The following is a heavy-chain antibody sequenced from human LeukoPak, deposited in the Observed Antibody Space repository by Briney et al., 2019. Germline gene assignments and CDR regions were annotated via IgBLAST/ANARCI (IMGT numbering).Heavy chain of an antibody. CDR3: AGYPIAVAGGYFDY. D-gene: IGHD6-19*01. J-gene: IGHJ4*02. CDR2: INPSGDST. CDR1: GYTFTSYY. Sequence: ASVKVSCKASGYTFTSYYMHWVRQAPGQGLEWMGIINPSGDSTSYAQKFQGRVTITADKSTSTAYMELSSLRSEDTAVYYCAGYPIAVAGGYFDYWGQGTLVTVSS. V-gene: IGHV1-46*01.